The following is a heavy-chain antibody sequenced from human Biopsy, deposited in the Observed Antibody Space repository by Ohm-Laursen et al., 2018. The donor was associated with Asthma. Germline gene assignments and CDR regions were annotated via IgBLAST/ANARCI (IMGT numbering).Heavy chain of an antibody. CDR2: IIPISLTP. D-gene: IGHD3-22*01. Sequence: GASVKVSCKGSRDIFSSYGFSWVRQAPGQGLEWMGGIIPISLTPSYARRFRGRVTISADEYTRTAYMELSSLRSEDTAVYYCARDPSYFDPSVEGWHFWGQGTMVTVSS. J-gene: IGHJ3*01. V-gene: IGHV1-69*13. CDR3: ARDPSYFDPSVEGWHF. CDR1: RDIFSSYG.